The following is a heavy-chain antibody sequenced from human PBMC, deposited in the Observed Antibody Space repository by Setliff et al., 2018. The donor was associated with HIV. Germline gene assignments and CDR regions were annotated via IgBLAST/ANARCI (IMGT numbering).Heavy chain of an antibody. CDR2: IIPVLDTT. V-gene: IGHV1-69*11. Sequence: SVKVSCKASGGTSNTYAMNWVRQAPGQGLEWMGQIIPVLDTTDYAQKFQGRVTITADESTRTLYMELSSLRSEDTAVYYCAGPRGDEAFDIWGQGTMVTVSS. J-gene: IGHJ3*02. CDR3: AGPRGDEAFDI. D-gene: IGHD3-10*01. CDR1: GGTSNTYA.